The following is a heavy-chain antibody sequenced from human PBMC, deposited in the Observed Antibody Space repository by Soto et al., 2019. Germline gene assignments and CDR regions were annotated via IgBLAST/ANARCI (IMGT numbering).Heavy chain of an antibody. CDR2: ISSSSSYI. Sequence: LASASSGVTVKITYVAWARQTPVKGRKWVSYISSSSSYIYYADSVKGRFTICRDNAKISLYLQMNSLRAEDKAVYYCARDQLYYNDISGRTFNAFDIRGEGTMVTVSS. CDR1: GVTVKITY. D-gene: IGHD3-22*01. J-gene: IGHJ3*02. CDR3: ARDQLYYNDISGRTFNAFDI. V-gene: IGHV3-21*01.